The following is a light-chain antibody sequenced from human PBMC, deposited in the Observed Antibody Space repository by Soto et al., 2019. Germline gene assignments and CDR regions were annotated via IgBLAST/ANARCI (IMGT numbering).Light chain of an antibody. J-gene: IGKJ5*01. CDR1: QPVNSGY. Sequence: IVLTQSPGTLSLSPGEGATLSCRASQPVNSGYLAWYQQKPGQAPRLLMYGVSTRDTGIPDRFSASGTGTDFTLTISDVQPEDFAVYYCQQRSNWLITFGQGTRLEIK. CDR3: QQRSNWLIT. V-gene: IGKV3D-20*02. CDR2: GVS.